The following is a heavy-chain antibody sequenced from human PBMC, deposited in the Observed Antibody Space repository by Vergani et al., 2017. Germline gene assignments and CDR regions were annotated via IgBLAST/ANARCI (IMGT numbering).Heavy chain of an antibody. Sequence: QVQLVQSGAEVKKPGSSVKVSCKASGGTFSGYAMNWVRQAPGQGLEWMGWINTNTGNPTYAQGFTGRFVFSLDTSVSTAYLQISSLKAEDTAVYYCARDALNSIPDYWGQGTLVTVSS. CDR1: GGTFSGYA. CDR3: ARDALNSIPDY. V-gene: IGHV7-4-1*02. D-gene: IGHD3-3*02. J-gene: IGHJ4*02. CDR2: INTNTGNP.